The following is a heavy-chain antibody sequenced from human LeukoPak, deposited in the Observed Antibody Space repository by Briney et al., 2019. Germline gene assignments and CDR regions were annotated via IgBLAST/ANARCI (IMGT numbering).Heavy chain of an antibody. CDR3: AREGIEASNPSSDHFYYYMDV. CDR2: VYTTGST. Sequence: PSETLSLTCNVSDDSNTRYHWSWVRQSAGKGLEWIGRVYTTGSTKKNPSLKSRVTMSVDTSKNHLSLKLTSVTDADTAVYYCAREGIEASNPSSDHFYYYMDVWGTGTSVIVSS. V-gene: IGHV4-4*07. CDR1: DDSNTRYH. D-gene: IGHD6-13*01. J-gene: IGHJ6*03.